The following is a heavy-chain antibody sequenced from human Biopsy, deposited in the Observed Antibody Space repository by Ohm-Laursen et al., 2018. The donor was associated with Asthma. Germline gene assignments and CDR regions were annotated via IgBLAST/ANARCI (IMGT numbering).Heavy chain of an antibody. Sequence: SSVKVSCNAPGGTFNNFAFSWVRQAPGHGLEWMGTILTKFDITSYAEKFQGRVTITADKSTSTTYMELSRLRSEDTAVYYCARSYDTDSYPVLVLDYWGQGTLVTVSS. D-gene: IGHD3-22*01. CDR1: GGTFNNFA. V-gene: IGHV1-69*04. CDR2: ILTKFDIT. CDR3: ARSYDTDSYPVLVLDY. J-gene: IGHJ4*02.